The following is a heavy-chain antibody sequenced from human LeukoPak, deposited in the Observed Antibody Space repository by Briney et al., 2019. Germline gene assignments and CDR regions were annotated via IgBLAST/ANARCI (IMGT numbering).Heavy chain of an antibody. V-gene: IGHV3-64D*06. CDR3: VRGTGY. CDR1: GFTFSTYV. J-gene: IGHJ4*02. CDR2: ISSNGDNT. Sequence: GGSLRLSCSVSGFTFSTYVMHWVRQAPGKGLEYVSAISSNGDNTYYTDSVKGRFTISRDNSENTLYLQMSSLRADDTAVYYCVRGTGYWGQGTLVTVSS.